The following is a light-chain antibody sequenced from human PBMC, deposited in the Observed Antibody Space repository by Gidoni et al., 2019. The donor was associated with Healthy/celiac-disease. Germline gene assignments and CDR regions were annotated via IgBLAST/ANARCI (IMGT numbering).Light chain of an antibody. V-gene: IGKV4-1*01. J-gene: IGKJ1*01. CDR1: QSVLYSSNNKNY. Sequence: DIVVTPSPDSLAVSLGERAPINCKSSQSVLYSSNNKNYLAWYQQKPGQPPKLLIYWASTRESGVPDRFSGSGSGTDFTLTISSLQAEDVAVYYCQQYYSTPLTFGQGTKVEIK. CDR2: WAS. CDR3: QQYYSTPLT.